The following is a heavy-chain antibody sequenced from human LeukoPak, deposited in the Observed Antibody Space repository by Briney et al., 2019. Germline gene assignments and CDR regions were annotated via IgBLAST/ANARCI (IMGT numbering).Heavy chain of an antibody. V-gene: IGHV3-30*02. CDR2: IRYEGSNK. J-gene: IGHJ6*01. CDR1: TLTLSSYG. CDR3: AKGSSGYDLGYYYYYGMDV. D-gene: IGHD5-12*01. Sequence: GGSLTLSCAPATLTLSSYGMHWVRHAQGKVMEWVSSIRYEGSNKYYADNVNGRFTIYRENSKNTLYLQMNSLRAEDTAVYYGAKGSSGYDLGYYYYYGMDVWGQATTVIVSS.